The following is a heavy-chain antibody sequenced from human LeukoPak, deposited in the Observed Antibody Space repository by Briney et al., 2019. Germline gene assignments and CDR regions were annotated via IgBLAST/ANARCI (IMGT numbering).Heavy chain of an antibody. CDR1: GFTFSSYA. V-gene: IGHV3-23*01. Sequence: GSLRLSCAASGFTFSSYAMGWVRQAPGKGLDWFSAISGGSVGATYYADAVKGRFTISRDNSKTTLYLEMNSLRAEDTAVYYCAKGSSSGRPYFFDYWGQGSLVAVSS. J-gene: IGHJ4*02. D-gene: IGHD3-3*01. CDR3: AKGSSSGRPYFFDY. CDR2: ISGGSVGAT.